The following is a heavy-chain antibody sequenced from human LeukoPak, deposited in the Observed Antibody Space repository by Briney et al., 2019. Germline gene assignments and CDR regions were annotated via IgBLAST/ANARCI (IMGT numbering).Heavy chain of an antibody. CDR1: GFTFSSYW. V-gene: IGHV3-7*01. CDR3: ARLIRGSTMFFDY. Sequence: GGSLRLSCAASGFTFSSYWMSWVRQAPGKGLEWVANIKQDGSEKYYVDSVKGRFTISRDNAKNSLYLQMNSLRAEDTAVYYCARLIRGSTMFFDYWGQGTLVTVSS. J-gene: IGHJ4*02. CDR2: IKQDGSEK. D-gene: IGHD2-2*01.